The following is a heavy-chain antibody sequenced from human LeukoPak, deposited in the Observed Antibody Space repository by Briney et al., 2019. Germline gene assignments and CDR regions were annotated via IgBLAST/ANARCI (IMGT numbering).Heavy chain of an antibody. Sequence: PSETLSLTCTVSGDSVSSTNYYWGWIRQPPERGLEWIASIRYSESAYYSPSLKSRATISVDTSKNQFSLRLRSPTATDTAVYYCATQDSSHYWGQGTLVTVSS. CDR3: ATQDSSHY. D-gene: IGHD3-22*01. CDR1: GDSVSSTNYY. CDR2: IRYSESA. V-gene: IGHV4-39*01. J-gene: IGHJ4*02.